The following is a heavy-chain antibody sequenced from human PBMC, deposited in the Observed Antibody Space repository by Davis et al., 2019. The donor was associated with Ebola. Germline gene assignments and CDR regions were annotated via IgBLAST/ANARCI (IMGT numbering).Heavy chain of an antibody. CDR1: GFTFSSYG. Sequence: GESLKISWAASGFTFSSYGMHWVRQAPGKGLEWVAVIWYDGSNKYYADSVKGRFTISRDNSKNTLYLQMKSLRAEDTAVYYCARGTTGSYSSFHWGQGTLVTVSS. CDR2: IWYDGSNK. D-gene: IGHD1-26*01. CDR3: ARGTTGSYSSFH. V-gene: IGHV3-33*01. J-gene: IGHJ4*02.